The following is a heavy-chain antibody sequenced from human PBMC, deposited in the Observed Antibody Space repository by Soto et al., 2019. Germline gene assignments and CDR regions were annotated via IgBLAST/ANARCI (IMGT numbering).Heavy chain of an antibody. CDR3: ARDGGKHYGMDV. CDR2: IYYSGST. J-gene: IGHJ6*02. Sequence: TLALTFTVSGGSVSSGDDYWSWIRQPPGKGLEWIGYIYYSGSTYYNPSLKSRVTISVDTSKNQFSLKLSSVTAADTAVYYCARDGGKHYGMDVWGQGTTVTVSS. D-gene: IGHD2-15*01. V-gene: IGHV4-30-4*01. CDR1: GGSVSSGDDY.